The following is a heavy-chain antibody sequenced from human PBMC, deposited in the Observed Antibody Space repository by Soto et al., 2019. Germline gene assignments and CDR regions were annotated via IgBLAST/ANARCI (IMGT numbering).Heavy chain of an antibody. V-gene: IGHV4-31*03. J-gene: IGHJ6*02. CDR1: GGSISSSGYY. Sequence: QVQLQESGPGLVKPSQTLSLTCTVSGGSISSSGYYWSWIRQHPGKGLEWIGHIYYSGSTYYNPSLKRRVTIPVDTSKNQFSLKLSSVTAADTAVYYCAREGSGSYYYYGMDVWGQGTTVTVSS. CDR3: AREGSGSYYYYGMDV. D-gene: IGHD3-10*01. CDR2: IYYSGST.